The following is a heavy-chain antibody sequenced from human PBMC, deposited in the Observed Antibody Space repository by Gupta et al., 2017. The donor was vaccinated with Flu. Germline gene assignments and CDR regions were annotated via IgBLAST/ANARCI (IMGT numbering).Heavy chain of an antibody. Sequence: QVQVVQSGAEVKNPGASVKISCQASGYTFTSQHIPWVRQAPGQGLEWMGRIIPSDGSTDYAQKFQGRLTVTRDTSASSVYMELSTLRSGDTALYFCARVKMDSAGWYHFDYWGQGTLVTVSS. J-gene: IGHJ4*02. CDR3: ARVKMDSAGWYHFDY. D-gene: IGHD6-19*01. CDR2: IIPSDGST. V-gene: IGHV1-46*01. CDR1: GYTFTSQH.